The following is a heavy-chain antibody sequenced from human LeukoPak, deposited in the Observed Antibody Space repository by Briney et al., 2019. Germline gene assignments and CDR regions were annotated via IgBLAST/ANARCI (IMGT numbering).Heavy chain of an antibody. V-gene: IGHV4-34*01. D-gene: IGHD6-19*01. Sequence: SETLSLTCAVYGGSFSGYYWSWIRQPPGKGLEWIGEINHSGSTNYNPSLKSRVTISVDTSKNQFSLKLSSVTAADTAGYYCARGRSSVYSSGWYNYYYGMDVWGKGTTVTVSS. J-gene: IGHJ6*04. CDR1: GGSFSGYY. CDR2: INHSGST. CDR3: ARGRSSVYSSGWYNYYYGMDV.